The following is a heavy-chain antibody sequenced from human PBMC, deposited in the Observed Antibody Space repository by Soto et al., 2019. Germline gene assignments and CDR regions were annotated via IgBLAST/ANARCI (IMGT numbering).Heavy chain of an antibody. V-gene: IGHV3-30-3*01. Sequence: VGSLRLSCAASGFSFTTYAMHWVRQAPGKGLEWVAVISDDGSIKYYADSVKGRFTISRDNSKNTFYLQMNSLRGDDTALYYCARAIETAMDPCDYWGQGALVTVSS. CDR1: GFSFTTYA. D-gene: IGHD5-18*01. J-gene: IGHJ4*02. CDR2: ISDDGSIK. CDR3: ARAIETAMDPCDY.